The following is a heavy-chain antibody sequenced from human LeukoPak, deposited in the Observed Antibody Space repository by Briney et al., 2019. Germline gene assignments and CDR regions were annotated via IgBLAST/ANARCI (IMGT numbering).Heavy chain of an antibody. CDR1: GGSISSSSSY. CDR3: ARGQGVAAPIGY. D-gene: IGHD6-13*01. V-gene: IGHV4-39*07. Sequence: SETLSLTCTVSGGSISSSSSYWGWIRQPPGKGLEWIGSIYYSGSTYYNPSLKSRVTISVDTSKNQFSLKLSSVTAADTAVYYCARGQGVAAPIGYWGQGTLVTVSS. J-gene: IGHJ4*02. CDR2: IYYSGST.